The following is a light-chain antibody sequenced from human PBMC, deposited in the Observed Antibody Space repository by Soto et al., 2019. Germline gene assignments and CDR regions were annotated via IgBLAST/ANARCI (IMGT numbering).Light chain of an antibody. J-gene: IGKJ3*01. CDR3: LQDYNYPRT. V-gene: IGKV1-6*01. CDR2: AAS. Sequence: AIQMTQSPSSLSASVGDRVTITCRASQDIRYELGWYQQKPGKAPKLLIYAASSLQSGVPSRFSGSGSGADFTLTISSLQPEDFATYYGLQDYNYPRTFGPGTKVDIK. CDR1: QDIRYE.